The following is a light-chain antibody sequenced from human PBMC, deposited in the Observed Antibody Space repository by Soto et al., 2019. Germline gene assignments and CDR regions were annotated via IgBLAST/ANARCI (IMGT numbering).Light chain of an antibody. CDR3: QQSYNTPRT. V-gene: IGKV1-39*01. CDR1: KGISTY. J-gene: IGKJ1*01. CDR2: EAS. Sequence: IRMTQYPSSLSASVGDRVTITCGAGKGISTYLNWYQQKTGKAPKVLSYEASSLQSGVPSRCSGSASATDLTLTITSLQTEDFATYYCQQSYNTPRTFGQGTQVDI.